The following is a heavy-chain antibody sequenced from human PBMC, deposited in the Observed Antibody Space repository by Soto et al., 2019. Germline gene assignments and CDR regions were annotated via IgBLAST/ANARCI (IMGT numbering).Heavy chain of an antibody. D-gene: IGHD3-3*01. Sequence: GGSLRLSCAASGFTFSSYGMHWVRQAPGKGLEWVAVISYDGSKKYYADSVKGRFTISRDNSKNTLYLQMNSLRAEDTAVYYCAKVLRFLEWYPNYWGQGTLVTVSS. J-gene: IGHJ4*02. CDR1: GFTFSSYG. V-gene: IGHV3-30*18. CDR3: AKVLRFLEWYPNY. CDR2: ISYDGSKK.